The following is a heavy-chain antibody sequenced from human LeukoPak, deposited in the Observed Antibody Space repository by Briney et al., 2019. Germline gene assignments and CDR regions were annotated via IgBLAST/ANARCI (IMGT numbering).Heavy chain of an antibody. CDR1: GYTFTSYD. D-gene: IGHD6-19*01. CDR3: ARRGSGWTHYYYYMDV. V-gene: IGHV1-8*01. CDR2: MNPNSGNT. J-gene: IGHJ6*03. Sequence: GASVKVSCKASGYTFTSYDINWVRQATGQGLEWMGWMNPNSGNTGYAQKFQGRVTMTRNTSISTAYMELSSLRSEDTAVYYCARRGSGWTHYYYYMDVWGKGTTVTVSS.